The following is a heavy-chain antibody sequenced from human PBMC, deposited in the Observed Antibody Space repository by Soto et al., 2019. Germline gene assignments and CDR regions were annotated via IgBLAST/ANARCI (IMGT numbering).Heavy chain of an antibody. CDR1: GFTFSSYG. Sequence: GGSLRLSCAASGFTFSSYGMHWVRQAPGKGLEWVAVISYDGSNKYYADSVKGRFTISRDNSKNTLYLQMNSLRAEDTAVYYCAKGAFWSGYSANYMDVWGKGTTVTVSS. CDR2: ISYDGSNK. V-gene: IGHV3-30*18. D-gene: IGHD3-3*01. J-gene: IGHJ6*03. CDR3: AKGAFWSGYSANYMDV.